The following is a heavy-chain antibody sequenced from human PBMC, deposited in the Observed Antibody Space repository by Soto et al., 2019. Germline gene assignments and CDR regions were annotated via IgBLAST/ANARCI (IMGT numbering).Heavy chain of an antibody. CDR1: GFTFSSYS. J-gene: IGHJ6*03. Sequence: GGSLRLSCAASGFTFSSYSMNWVRQAPGKGLEWVSSISSSSYIYYADSVKGRFTISRDNAKNSLYLQMNSLRAEDTAVYYCATDIVVVPAAISYYVDVWGKGATVTVSS. V-gene: IGHV3-21*01. D-gene: IGHD2-2*01. CDR2: ISSSSYI. CDR3: ATDIVVVPAAISYYVDV.